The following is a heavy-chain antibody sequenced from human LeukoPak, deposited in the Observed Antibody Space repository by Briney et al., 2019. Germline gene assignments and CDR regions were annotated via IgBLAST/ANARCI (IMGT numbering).Heavy chain of an antibody. Sequence: ASVKVSCTASGYTFSNYWIQWFRQAPGQGLEWMGWISPKNGNVDHAKNLQGRVALTRDTSTTTVYLELSSLTSDDTAVYYCARDDPHQRFVYWGQGTQVTVSS. CDR1: GYTFSNYW. V-gene: IGHV1-2*02. CDR2: ISPKNGNV. CDR3: ARDDPHQRFVY. J-gene: IGHJ4*02. D-gene: IGHD3-16*01.